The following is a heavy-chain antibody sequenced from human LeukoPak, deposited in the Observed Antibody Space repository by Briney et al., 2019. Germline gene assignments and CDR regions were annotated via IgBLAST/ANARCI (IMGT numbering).Heavy chain of an antibody. CDR3: ARTRGRYSSSPPRGWFDP. CDR1: GGSFSGYY. D-gene: IGHD6-6*01. J-gene: IGHJ5*02. V-gene: IGHV4-34*01. Sequence: PSETLSLTCAVYGGSFSGYYWSWIRQPPGKGLEWIGEINHSGSTNYNPSLKSRVTISVDTSKNQFSLKLSSVTAADTAVYYRARTRGRYSSSPPRGWFDPWGQGTLVTVSS. CDR2: INHSGST.